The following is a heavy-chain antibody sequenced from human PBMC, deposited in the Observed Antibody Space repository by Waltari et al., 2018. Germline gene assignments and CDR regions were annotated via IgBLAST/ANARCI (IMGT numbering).Heavy chain of an antibody. CDR1: GFTFSNYG. CDR2: IKEDGSES. Sequence: EVYLVESGGNWVQPGGSLSLSWDASGFTFSNYGMDWVRQAPGKGLEWVANIKEDGSESHYVDSVKGRFTISRDNAQNLLSLQMDSLRAEDTAVYYCSVSLNDWGQGTLVTVSS. J-gene: IGHJ4*02. V-gene: IGHV3-7*01. CDR3: SVSLND.